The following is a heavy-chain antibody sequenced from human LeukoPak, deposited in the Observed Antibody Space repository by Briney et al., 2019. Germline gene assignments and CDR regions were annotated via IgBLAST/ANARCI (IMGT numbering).Heavy chain of an antibody. CDR1: GYTFTSYY. V-gene: IGHV1-46*01. CDR3: ARLEAAKNFDY. J-gene: IGHJ4*02. CDR2: INPSGGST. Sequence: ASVKVSCKASGYTFTSYYMHWVRQAPGQGLEWMGIINPSGGSTSYAQKFQGRVTMTRGTSTSTVYMELSSVRSDDTAVYYCARLEAAKNFDYWGQGTLVTVSS.